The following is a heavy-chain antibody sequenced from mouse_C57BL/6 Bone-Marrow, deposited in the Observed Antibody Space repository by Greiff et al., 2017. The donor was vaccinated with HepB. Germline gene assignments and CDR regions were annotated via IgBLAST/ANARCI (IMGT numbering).Heavy chain of an antibody. Sequence: QVQLQQPGAELVMPGASVKLSCKASGYTFTSYWMHWVKQRPGQGLEWIGEIDPSDSYTNYNQKFKGKSTLTVDKSSSTAYMQLSILTSEDSAVYYCARRVTGAWFAYWGQGTLVTVSA. CDR1: GYTFTSYW. CDR2: IDPSDSYT. J-gene: IGHJ3*01. D-gene: IGHD4-1*01. CDR3: ARRVTGAWFAY. V-gene: IGHV1-69*01.